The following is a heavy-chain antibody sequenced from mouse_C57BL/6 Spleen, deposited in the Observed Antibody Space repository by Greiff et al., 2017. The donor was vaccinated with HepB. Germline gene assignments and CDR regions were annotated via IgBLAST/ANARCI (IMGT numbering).Heavy chain of an antibody. Sequence: QVQLQQSGPELVKPGASVKISCKASGYAFSSSWMNWVKQRPGKGLEWIGRIYPGDGDTNYNGKFKGKATLTADKSSSTAYMQLSSLTSEDSAVYFCARCAAYYAMDYWGQGTSVTVSS. V-gene: IGHV1-82*01. CDR1: GYAFSSSW. J-gene: IGHJ4*01. CDR2: IYPGDGDT. CDR3: ARCAAYYAMDY.